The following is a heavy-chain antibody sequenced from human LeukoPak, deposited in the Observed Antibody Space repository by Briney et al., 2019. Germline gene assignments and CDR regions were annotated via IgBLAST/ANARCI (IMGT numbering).Heavy chain of an antibody. V-gene: IGHV3-23*01. CDR2: ISGSVTGT. Sequence: GGSLRLSCAASGFTFSSYAMSWVRQAPGKGLEWVSTISGSVTGTYYADSVKGRFTISRDNSKYTLYLQMNSLRADDTAVYYCAKGGYSSGWRNYFDYWGQGTLVTVSS. CDR1: GFTFSSYA. D-gene: IGHD6-19*01. J-gene: IGHJ4*02. CDR3: AKGGYSSGWRNYFDY.